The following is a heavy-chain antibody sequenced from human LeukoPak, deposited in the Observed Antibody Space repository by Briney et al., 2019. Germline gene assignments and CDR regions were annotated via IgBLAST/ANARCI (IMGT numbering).Heavy chain of an antibody. CDR3: ARDLKMGYSSGRYSWGTGSSNDY. CDR1: GYTFTAYY. Sequence: GASVKVSCTASGYTFTAYYMHWVRQAPGQGLEWMGWINPNSGGTNYAQKFQGRVTMTTDTSTSTAYMELESLRSDDTAVYYCARDLKMGYSSGRYSWGTGSSNDYWGQGTLVTVSS. J-gene: IGHJ4*02. CDR2: INPNSGGT. V-gene: IGHV1-2*02. D-gene: IGHD6-19*01.